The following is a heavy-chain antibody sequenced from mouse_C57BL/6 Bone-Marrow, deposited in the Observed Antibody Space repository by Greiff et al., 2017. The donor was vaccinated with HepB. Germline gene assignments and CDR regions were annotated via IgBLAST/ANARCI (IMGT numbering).Heavy chain of an antibody. Sequence: EVKLVESGGGLVKPGGSLKLSCAASGFTFSSYAMSWVRQTPEKRLEWVATISDGGSYTYYPDNVKGRFTISRDNAKNNLYLQMSHLKSEDTAMYYCAGDADLLRYFDVWGTGTTVTVSS. J-gene: IGHJ1*03. CDR2: ISDGGSYT. V-gene: IGHV5-4*01. CDR3: AGDADLLRYFDV. CDR1: GFTFSSYA.